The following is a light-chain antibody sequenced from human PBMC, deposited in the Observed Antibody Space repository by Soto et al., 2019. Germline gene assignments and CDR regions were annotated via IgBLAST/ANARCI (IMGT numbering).Light chain of an antibody. V-gene: IGLV1-51*01. Sequence: QSVLTQPPSVSAAPGQKVTISFSGSSSNIGNDYVSWYQHLPGTAPKLLIYDSNKRPSGIPDRFSGSKSGTSATLGITGLQTGDEADYYCGTWDSSLSAVVFGGGTKLTVL. CDR2: DSN. CDR3: GTWDSSLSAVV. CDR1: SSNIGNDY. J-gene: IGLJ2*01.